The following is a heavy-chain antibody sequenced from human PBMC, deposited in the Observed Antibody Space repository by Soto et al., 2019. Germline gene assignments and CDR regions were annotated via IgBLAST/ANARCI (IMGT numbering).Heavy chain of an antibody. CDR1: GDSVSSNSAA. J-gene: IGHJ5*01. CDR2: TYYRSKWYN. Sequence: SQTLSLTCAISGDSVSSNSAAWNWIRQSPSRGLEWLGRTYYRSKWYNDYAVSVKSRITINPDTSKNQFSLQLNSVTPEDTAVYYCASAPDTGTTFPYWFDSCGQGTLVTVSS. CDR3: ASAPDTGTTFPYWFDS. V-gene: IGHV6-1*01. D-gene: IGHD4-4*01.